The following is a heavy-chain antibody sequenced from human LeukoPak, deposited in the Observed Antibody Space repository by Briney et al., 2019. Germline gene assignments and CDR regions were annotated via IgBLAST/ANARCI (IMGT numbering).Heavy chain of an antibody. CDR2: IDYSGDSP. CDR1: GFTLSSYE. J-gene: IGHJ6*03. V-gene: IGHV3-23*01. Sequence: GGSLRLSCTGSGFTLSSYEMTWIRQAPGKGLEWVSSIDYSGDSPYYADSVKGRFTMSRDNSKNIVYLQLSSLRAEDTAIYYCAKNGDRGAYCTGGTCYPYFYYYMDVWGKGTTVTI. D-gene: IGHD2-15*01. CDR3: AKNGDRGAYCTGGTCYPYFYYYMDV.